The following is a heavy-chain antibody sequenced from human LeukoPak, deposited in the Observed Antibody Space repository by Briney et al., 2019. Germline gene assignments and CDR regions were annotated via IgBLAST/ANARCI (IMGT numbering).Heavy chain of an antibody. CDR3: ARGRREVVVVPAAMFGY. V-gene: IGHV4-34*01. Sequence: SETLSLTCAVYGGSFSGYYWSWIRQPPGKGLEWIGEINHSGSTNYNPSLKSRVTISVDTSKNPFSLKLSSVTAADTAVYYCARGRREVVVVPAAMFGYWGQGTLVTVPS. D-gene: IGHD2-2*01. J-gene: IGHJ4*02. CDR2: INHSGST. CDR1: GGSFSGYY.